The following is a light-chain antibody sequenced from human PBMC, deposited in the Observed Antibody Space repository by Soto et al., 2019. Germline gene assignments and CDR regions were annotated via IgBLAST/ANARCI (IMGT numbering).Light chain of an antibody. CDR2: AAS. CDR1: QGISNY. V-gene: IGKV1-27*01. CDR3: QKYNSAPP. Sequence: DIQMTQSPSSLSASVGDRVTITCRASQGISNYLAWYQQKPGKVPKLLIYAASTLQSGVPSRFSGSGSGTDFTITISSLQPEDVATYYCQKYNSAPPFGQGTRLEIK. J-gene: IGKJ5*01.